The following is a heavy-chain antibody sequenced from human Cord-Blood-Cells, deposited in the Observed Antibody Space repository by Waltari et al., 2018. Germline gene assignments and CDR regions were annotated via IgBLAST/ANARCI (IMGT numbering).Heavy chain of an antibody. V-gene: IGHV3-7*01. Sequence: EVQLVEAGGGLVQPGGSLRLSCTASGFTFNNSWMSWVRQAPGKGVAWVANIKQQGGEKHYVEWMKGRLPILRDKAKNSLLLQMNILRAEDTAVYYCARKSANNSHYEDFDIWGQVKMVTVSS. CDR2: IKQQGGEK. D-gene: IGHD1-1*01. J-gene: IGHJ3*02. CDR3: ARKSANNSHYEDFDI. CDR1: GFTFNNSW.